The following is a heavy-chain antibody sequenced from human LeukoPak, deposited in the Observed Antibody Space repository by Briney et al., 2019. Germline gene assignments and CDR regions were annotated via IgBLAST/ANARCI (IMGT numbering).Heavy chain of an antibody. J-gene: IGHJ6*02. Sequence: ASVKVSCKASGGTFSSYAISWVRQAPGQGLEWMGRIIPIFGIANYAQKFQGRVTITAEKSTSTAYMELSSLRSEDTAVYYCARDETNHYYYGMDVWGQGTTVTVS. V-gene: IGHV1-69*04. D-gene: IGHD1-14*01. CDR3: ARDETNHYYYGMDV. CDR2: IIPIFGIA. CDR1: GGTFSSYA.